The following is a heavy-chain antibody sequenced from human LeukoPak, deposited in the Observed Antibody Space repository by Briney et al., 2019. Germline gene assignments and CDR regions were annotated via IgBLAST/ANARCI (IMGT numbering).Heavy chain of an antibody. J-gene: IGHJ6*03. V-gene: IGHV4-38-2*02. CDR2: IYHSGST. CDR1: GYSISSGYY. Sequence: SETLSLTCTVSGYSISSGYYWGWIRQPPGKGLEWIGSIYHSGSTYYNPSLKSRLTISVDTSKNQFSLKLSSVTAADTAVYFCARQLYVSGSYCAPMDVWGKGTTVTISS. D-gene: IGHD3-10*01. CDR3: ARQLYVSGSYCAPMDV.